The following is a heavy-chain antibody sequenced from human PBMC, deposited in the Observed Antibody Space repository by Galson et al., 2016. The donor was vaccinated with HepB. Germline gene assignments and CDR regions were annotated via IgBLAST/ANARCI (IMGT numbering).Heavy chain of an antibody. CDR2: IKGIFDDVTT. CDR3: TTDPQLAEDYFFYYMDV. J-gene: IGHJ6*03. V-gene: IGHV3-15*01. Sequence: SLRLSCAASGFTFSNAWMNWVRQAPGKGLQWVGRIKGIFDDVTTDYAAPVKGRFTISRNDSKNTLYLEMNSLKTEDTAVYYCTTDPQLAEDYFFYYMDVWGKGTTVTVSS. D-gene: IGHD1-1*01. CDR1: GFTFSNAW.